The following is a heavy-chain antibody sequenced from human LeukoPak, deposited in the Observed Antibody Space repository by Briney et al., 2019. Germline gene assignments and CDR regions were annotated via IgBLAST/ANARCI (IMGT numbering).Heavy chain of an antibody. D-gene: IGHD3-16*01. Sequence: SETLSLTCTVSGESINSFYWSWIRQPAGKGLEWIGRIYSSGSTNYSPSLKSRVTMSVDTSKNQFSLKLSSVTAADTAVYYCAREAELWLRWFDPWGQGTLVTVSS. CDR3: AREAELWLRWFDP. J-gene: IGHJ5*02. CDR1: GESINSFY. V-gene: IGHV4-4*07. CDR2: IYSSGST.